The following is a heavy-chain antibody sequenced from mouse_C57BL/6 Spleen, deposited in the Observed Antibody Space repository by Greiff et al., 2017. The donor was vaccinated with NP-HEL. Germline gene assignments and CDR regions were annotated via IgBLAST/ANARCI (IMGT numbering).Heavy chain of an antibody. V-gene: IGHV1-64*01. CDR1: GYTFTSYW. CDR3: ARREPYDYDGAMDY. Sequence: QDQLQQPGAELVKPGASVKLSCKASGYTFTSYWMHWVKQRPGQGLEWIGMIHPNSGSTNYNEKFKSKATLTVDKSSSTAYMQLSSLTSEDSAVYYCARREPYDYDGAMDYWGQGTSVTVSS. J-gene: IGHJ4*01. D-gene: IGHD2-4*01. CDR2: IHPNSGST.